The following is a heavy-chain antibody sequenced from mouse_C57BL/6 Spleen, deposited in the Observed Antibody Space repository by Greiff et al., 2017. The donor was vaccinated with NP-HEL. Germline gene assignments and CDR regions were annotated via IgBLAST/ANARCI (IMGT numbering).Heavy chain of an antibody. Sequence: VKLMESGAELVRPGASVTLSCKASGYTFTDYEMHWVKQTPVHGLEWIGAIDPETGGTAYNQKFKGKAILTADKSSSTAYMELRSLTSEDSAVYYCTRGGLGQAYWGQGTLVTVSA. CDR1: GYTFTDYE. J-gene: IGHJ3*01. D-gene: IGHD3-3*01. CDR2: IDPETGGT. CDR3: TRGGLGQAY. V-gene: IGHV1-15*01.